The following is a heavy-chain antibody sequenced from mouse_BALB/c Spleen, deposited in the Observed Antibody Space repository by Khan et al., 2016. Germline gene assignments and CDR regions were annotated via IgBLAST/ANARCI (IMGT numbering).Heavy chain of an antibody. CDR2: ISYDGSN. CDR1: GYSITSGYY. V-gene: IGHV3-6*02. Sequence: EVQLQESGPGLVKPSQSLSLTCSVTGYSITSGYYWNWIRQFPGNKLEWMGYISYDGSNNYNPSLKNRISITRDTSKNQFFLKLNSVTTEDTATXYCAREGNYDPHNWGQGTTLTVSS. J-gene: IGHJ2*01. D-gene: IGHD2-4*01. CDR3: AREGNYDPHN.